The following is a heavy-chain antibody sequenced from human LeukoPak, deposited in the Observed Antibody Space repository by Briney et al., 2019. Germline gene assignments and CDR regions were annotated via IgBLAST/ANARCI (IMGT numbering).Heavy chain of an antibody. CDR2: INPFNDAR. J-gene: IGHJ4*02. CDR1: GFTFADYY. Sequence: GASVKVSCKTSGFTFADYYFHWVRQAPGQGLEWMGWINPFNDARNYAQKFQGGVTMTRDTSISTAFMEVNTLRSDDTAVYYCARTPIGDRPYYFDSWGQGTLVTVSS. CDR3: ARTPIGDRPYYFDS. V-gene: IGHV1-2*02. D-gene: IGHD4-17*01.